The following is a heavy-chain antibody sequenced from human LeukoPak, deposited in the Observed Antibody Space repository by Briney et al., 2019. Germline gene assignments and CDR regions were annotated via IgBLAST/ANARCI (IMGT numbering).Heavy chain of an antibody. CDR3: ARAGLANAFDI. J-gene: IGHJ3*02. CDR2: ISTSGSII. V-gene: IGHV3-11*01. Sequence: GGSLRLSCAASGFTFSDYYMSWIRRAPGKGLGWVSYISTSGSIIYHADSVKGRFTISRDNAKNSLYLQMNSLRVEDTAVYYCARAGLANAFDIWGQGTMVTVSS. CDR1: GFTFSDYY.